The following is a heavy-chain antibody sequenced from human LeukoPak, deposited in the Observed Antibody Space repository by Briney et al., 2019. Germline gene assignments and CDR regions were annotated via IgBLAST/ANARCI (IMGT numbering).Heavy chain of an antibody. D-gene: IGHD3-10*01. CDR2: ISYDGSDK. Sequence: GGSLRLSCAASGFTFRSHGMHWVHQAPGKGLEWVAVISYDGSDKYYADSVKDRFTISRDNSKNTLYLQMNSLRAEDTAVYYCAKDRSRENYYGSGSSPPDYWGQGTLVTVSS. V-gene: IGHV3-30*18. CDR1: GFTFRSHG. J-gene: IGHJ4*02. CDR3: AKDRSRENYYGSGSSPPDY.